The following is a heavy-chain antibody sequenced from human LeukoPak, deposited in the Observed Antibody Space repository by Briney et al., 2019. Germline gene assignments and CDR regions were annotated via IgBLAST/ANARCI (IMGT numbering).Heavy chain of an antibody. CDR2: IYHSGST. CDR1: GYSISSGYY. J-gene: IGHJ4*02. D-gene: IGHD3-9*01. V-gene: IGHV4-38-2*01. Sequence: SETLSLTCAVSGYSISSGYYWGWIRQPPGKGLEWIGSIYHSGSTYYNPSLKSRVTISVDTSKNQFSLKLSSVTAADTAVYYCARLPHSYDILTGYYPYFDYWGQGALVTVSS. CDR3: ARLPHSYDILTGYYPYFDY.